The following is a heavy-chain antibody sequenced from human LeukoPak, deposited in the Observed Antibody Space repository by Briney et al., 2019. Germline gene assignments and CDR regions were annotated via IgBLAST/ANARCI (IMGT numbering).Heavy chain of an antibody. CDR3: VKVYRAHGDYILYYFDY. D-gene: IGHD4-17*01. CDR2: INSHGGST. V-gene: IGHV3-64D*09. CDR1: GFTFSSYA. Sequence: TGGSLRLSCSASGFTFSSYAMHWVRQAPGKGLEYVSAINSHGGSTYYADSVRGRFTISRDNSKNTLYLQMSSLRTEDTAVYYCVKVYRAHGDYILYYFDYWGQGTLVAVSS. J-gene: IGHJ4*02.